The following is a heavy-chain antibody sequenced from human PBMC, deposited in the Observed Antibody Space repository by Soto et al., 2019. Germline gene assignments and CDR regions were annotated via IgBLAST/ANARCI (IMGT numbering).Heavy chain of an antibody. CDR3: ARVASGSYDWFDP. CDR1: KFSFSGYW. V-gene: IGHV3-74*01. D-gene: IGHD1-26*01. J-gene: IGHJ5*02. CDR2: INPAGSRT. Sequence: EMQLVESGGDLVQPGGSLRLSCAASKFSFSGYWLHWVRQPPGKGLMWVSRINPAGSRTTYADAVKGRVTISRDNAKNTLFLQMNSLRAEDTAVYYCARVASGSYDWFDPWGQGTLGTGSA.